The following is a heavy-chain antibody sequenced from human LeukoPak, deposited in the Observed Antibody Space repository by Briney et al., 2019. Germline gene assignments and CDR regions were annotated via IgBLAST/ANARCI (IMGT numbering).Heavy chain of an antibody. CDR1: GGSISSYY. V-gene: IGHV4-59*01. CDR3: ARGEGYSYGYLYYYYGMDV. D-gene: IGHD5-18*01. Sequence: PSETLSLTCTVSGGSISSYYWSWIRQPPGKGLEWIGYIYYSGSTNYNPSLKSRVTISVDTSKNQYSLELSSVTAADTAVYYCARGEGYSYGYLYYYYGMDVWGQGTTVTVSS. CDR2: IYYSGST. J-gene: IGHJ6*02.